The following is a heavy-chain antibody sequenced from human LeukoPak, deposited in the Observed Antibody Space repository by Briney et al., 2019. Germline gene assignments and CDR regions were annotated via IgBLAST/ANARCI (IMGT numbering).Heavy chain of an antibody. Sequence: GASVKVSCKASGGTFSSYAISWVRQAPGQGLEWMGGIIPIFGTANYAQKFQGRVTITADESTSTAYMELSSLRSEDTAVYYCAREPKSILTGAGTFDIWGQGTMVTVSS. D-gene: IGHD2/OR15-2a*01. V-gene: IGHV1-69*13. CDR2: IIPIFGTA. CDR3: AREPKSILTGAGTFDI. CDR1: GGTFSSYA. J-gene: IGHJ3*02.